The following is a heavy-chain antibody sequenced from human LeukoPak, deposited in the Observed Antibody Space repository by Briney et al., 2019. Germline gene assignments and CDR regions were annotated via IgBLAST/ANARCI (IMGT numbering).Heavy chain of an antibody. CDR2: ISGSGSGGST. Sequence: GGSLRLSCAASGFTFSSSAMSWVRQAPGKGLEWVSNISGSGSGGSTYYADSVKGRFTISRDNSKNTLYLQMNSLRAEDTAVYYCAKDRVDTAMVTAFDIWGQGTMVTVSS. D-gene: IGHD5-18*01. V-gene: IGHV3-23*01. CDR3: AKDRVDTAMVTAFDI. J-gene: IGHJ3*02. CDR1: GFTFSSSA.